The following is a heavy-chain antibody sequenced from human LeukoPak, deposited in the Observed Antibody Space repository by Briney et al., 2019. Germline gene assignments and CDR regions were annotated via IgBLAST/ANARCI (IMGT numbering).Heavy chain of an antibody. CDR3: ARTKTLTIRPFDI. CDR2: ISGSGDSR. J-gene: IGHJ3*02. D-gene: IGHD3-10*01. CDR1: GFTFSSCA. V-gene: IGHV3-23*01. Sequence: PGESLRLSCAASGFTFSSCAMSWVRQAPGKGLEWVSLISGSGDSRYYADSVKGRFTVSRDNARNTLSLQMNSLRAEDTAVYFCARTKTLTIRPFDIWGQGTMVTVSS.